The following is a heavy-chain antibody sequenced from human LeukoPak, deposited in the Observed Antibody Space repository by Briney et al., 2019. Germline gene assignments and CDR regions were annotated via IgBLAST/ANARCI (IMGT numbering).Heavy chain of an antibody. Sequence: GGSLRLSCAASGFTFSSYSMNWVRQAPGKGLEWVSGVSTSGTTTYYGDSVKGRFTISRDNSKNMLFLQMDSLRAEDAAIYYCAKGFYDSGRYSPFDSWGQGTLVTVSS. CDR2: VSTSGTTT. CDR3: AKGFYDSGRYSPFDS. D-gene: IGHD3-22*01. V-gene: IGHV3-23*01. J-gene: IGHJ4*02. CDR1: GFTFSSYS.